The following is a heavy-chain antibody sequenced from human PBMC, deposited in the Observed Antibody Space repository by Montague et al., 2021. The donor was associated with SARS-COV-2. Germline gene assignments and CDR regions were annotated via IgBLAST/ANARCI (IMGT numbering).Heavy chain of an antibody. Sequence: CVISGDSVSSNTATWNWIRQSPSRGLEWLGRTYYRSKWYHDYAISLKSRITINPDTSKNQFSLQLSSVAPEDTAVFYCARTTTRMLYPENALDIWGQGTMVTVSS. CDR3: ARTTTRMLYPENALDI. J-gene: IGHJ3*02. D-gene: IGHD2-15*01. V-gene: IGHV6-1*01. CDR1: GDSVSSNTAT. CDR2: TYYRSKWYH.